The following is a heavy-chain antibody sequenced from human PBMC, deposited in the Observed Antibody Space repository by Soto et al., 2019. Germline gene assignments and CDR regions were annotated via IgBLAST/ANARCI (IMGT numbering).Heavy chain of an antibody. CDR2: MNPNSGNT. Sequence: ASVKVSCKASGYTFTSYDINWVRQATGQGLEWMGCMNPNSGNTGYAQKLQGRVTMTRNNSISTAYMELSSQRPEDTAVYYCARATWPVAGPYYYYYGMDVWGQGTTVTVSS. V-gene: IGHV1-8*01. J-gene: IGHJ6*02. CDR1: GYTFTSYD. D-gene: IGHD6-19*01. CDR3: ARATWPVAGPYYYYYGMDV.